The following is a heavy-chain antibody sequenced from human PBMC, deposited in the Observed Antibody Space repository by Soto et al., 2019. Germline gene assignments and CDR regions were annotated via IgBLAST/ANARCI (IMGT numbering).Heavy chain of an antibody. D-gene: IGHD4-17*01. CDR3: ARWIDYGDKQPDY. CDR1: GGSISSGGYY. V-gene: IGHV4-31*03. CDR2: IYYSGST. Sequence: TLSLTCTVSGGSISSGGYYWSWIRQHPGKGLEWIGYIYYSGSTYYNPSLKSRVTISVDTSKNQFSLKLSSVTAADTAVYYCARWIDYGDKQPDYWGQGTLVTVSS. J-gene: IGHJ4*02.